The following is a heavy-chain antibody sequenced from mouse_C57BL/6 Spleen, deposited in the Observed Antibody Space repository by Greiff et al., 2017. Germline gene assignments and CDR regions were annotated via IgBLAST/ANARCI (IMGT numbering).Heavy chain of an antibody. V-gene: IGHV1-53*01. D-gene: IGHD5-1*01. CDR3: ARQPPVYLPWYFDV. CDR1: GYTFTSYW. Sequence: QVQLQQPGTELVKPGASVKLSCKASGYTFTSYWMHWVKQRPGQGLEWIGNINPSNGGTNYNEKCKSKATLTVDKSSSTAYMQLSSLTSEDSAVYYCARQPPVYLPWYFDVWGTGTTVTVSS. J-gene: IGHJ1*03. CDR2: INPSNGGT.